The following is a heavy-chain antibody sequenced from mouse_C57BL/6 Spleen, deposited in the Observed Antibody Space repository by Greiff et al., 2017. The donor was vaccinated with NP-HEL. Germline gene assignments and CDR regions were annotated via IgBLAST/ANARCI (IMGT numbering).Heavy chain of an antibody. D-gene: IGHD1-1*01. Sequence: VQLQQSGPELVKPGASVKLSCKASGYTFTSYDINWVKQRPGQGLEWIGWIYPRDGSTKYNEKFKGKATLTVDTSSSTAYMELHSLTSEDSAVYFCARSDYYYGSSSTFAYWGQGTLVTVSA. CDR1: GYTFTSYD. CDR3: ARSDYYYGSSSTFAY. V-gene: IGHV1-85*01. J-gene: IGHJ3*01. CDR2: IYPRDGST.